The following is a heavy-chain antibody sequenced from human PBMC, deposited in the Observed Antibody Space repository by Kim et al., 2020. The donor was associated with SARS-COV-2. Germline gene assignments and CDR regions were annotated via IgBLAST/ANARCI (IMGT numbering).Heavy chain of an antibody. CDR2: IYPGDSDT. Sequence: GESLKISCKASGYSFTTYWIGWVRQMPGKGLEWMGIIYPGDSDTRYSPSFQGQVTISADMSISTAYLQWSSLKTSDTAMYYCARQYSGFIDYWGQGTLVTVSS. CDR3: ARQYSGFIDY. D-gene: IGHD2-15*01. CDR1: GYSFTTYW. V-gene: IGHV5-51*01. J-gene: IGHJ4*02.